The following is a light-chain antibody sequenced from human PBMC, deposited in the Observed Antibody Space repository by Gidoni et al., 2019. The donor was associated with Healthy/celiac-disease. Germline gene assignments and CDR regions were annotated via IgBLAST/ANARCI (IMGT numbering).Light chain of an antibody. CDR3: QQYGSSPPLT. CDR1: QSVSSSY. V-gene: IGKV3-20*01. Sequence: EIVLTQSPGTLSLSPGERATLSCRASQSVSSSYLAWYQQKPGQAPRLLSYGASSRATGIPDRFSGSGSGTDFTLTISRLEPEDFAVYYCQQYGSSPPLTFGEGPRWRSN. J-gene: IGKJ4*01. CDR2: GAS.